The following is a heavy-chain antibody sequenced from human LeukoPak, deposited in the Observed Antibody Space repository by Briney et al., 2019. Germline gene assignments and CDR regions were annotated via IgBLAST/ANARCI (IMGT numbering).Heavy chain of an antibody. V-gene: IGHV4-61*01. J-gene: IGHJ3*01. D-gene: IGHD1-26*01. CDR3: ARDLWELQSAFDL. Sequence: SETLSLTCTVSGGSVSSGSYYWSWIRQPPGKGLEYIGYIYYSGSTNYNPSLMSRVIISVDTSKNQFSLKLRSVTAADTAVYYCARDLWELQSAFDLWGQGTMVTVPS. CDR2: IYYSGST. CDR1: GGSVSSGSYY.